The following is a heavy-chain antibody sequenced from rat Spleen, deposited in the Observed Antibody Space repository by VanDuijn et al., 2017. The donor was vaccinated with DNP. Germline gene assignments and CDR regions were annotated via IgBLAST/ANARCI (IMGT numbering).Heavy chain of an antibody. CDR1: GFTFSYYG. D-gene: IGHD1-2*01. CDR2: ISYDGSNT. Sequence: EVQLVESGGGLVQPGRSLKLSCAASGFTFSYYGMAWVRQAPKKGLEWVATISYDGSNTYYRDSVKGRFTISRDNAKDTLYLQEDSLRYEDTATYYCVRPLGYSSYGFAYWGQGTLVTVSS. V-gene: IGHV5-7*01. J-gene: IGHJ3*01. CDR3: VRPLGYSSYGFAY.